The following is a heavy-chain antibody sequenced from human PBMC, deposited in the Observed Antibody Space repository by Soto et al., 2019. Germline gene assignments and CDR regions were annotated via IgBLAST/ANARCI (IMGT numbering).Heavy chain of an antibody. CDR3: ASSYGDYVSY. Sequence: SETLSLTCTVSGGSISSSSYYWGWIRQPPGKGLEWIGSIYYSGSTYYNPSLKSRVTIFVDTSENQFSLKLSSVTAADTAVYYCASSYGDYVSYWGQGTLVTVSS. CDR1: GGSISSSSYY. D-gene: IGHD4-17*01. V-gene: IGHV4-39*01. CDR2: IYYSGST. J-gene: IGHJ4*02.